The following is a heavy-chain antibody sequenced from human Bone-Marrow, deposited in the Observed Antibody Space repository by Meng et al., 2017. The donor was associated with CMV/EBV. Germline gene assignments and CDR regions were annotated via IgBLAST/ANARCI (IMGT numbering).Heavy chain of an antibody. CDR1: GFTFNNYA. V-gene: IGHV3-21*01. CDR3: ARATEYSSSPGDY. D-gene: IGHD6-6*01. J-gene: IGHJ4*02. Sequence: GESLKISCAASGFTFNNYAMGWVRQAPGKGLEWVSSISSSSYIYYADSVKGRFTISRDNAKNSLYLQMNSLRAEDTAVYYCARATEYSSSPGDYWGQGTLVTVSS. CDR2: ISSSSYI.